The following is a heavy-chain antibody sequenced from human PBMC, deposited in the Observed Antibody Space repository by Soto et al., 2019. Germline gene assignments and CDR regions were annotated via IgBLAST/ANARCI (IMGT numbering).Heavy chain of an antibody. V-gene: IGHV3-23*01. J-gene: IGHJ2*01. CDR2: ISGSGIST. CDR1: GFTFRSYA. CDR3: AKEPVGPDWYFDL. Sequence: DVQLLESGGGLVQPGGSLRLSCAASGFTFRSYAMSWVRQAPGKGLEWVSGISGSGISTHYADSVKGRFTVSRDNSKNPLYLQMHSLRAEDTAVYNCAKEPVGPDWYFDLWGRGTLVTVSS.